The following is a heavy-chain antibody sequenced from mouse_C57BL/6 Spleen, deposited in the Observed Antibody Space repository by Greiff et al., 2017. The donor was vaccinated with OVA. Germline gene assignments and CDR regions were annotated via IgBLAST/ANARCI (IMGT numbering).Heavy chain of an antibody. CDR3: ARKAQRKLVYAMDY. Sequence: VQLPQSGAELVKPGASVTLSCTASGFTFTSYPLQWLKQHPGPSLEWIGNFHPYNDDTKYNEKFKGKATLTVEKSSSTVYLKRSRLTSDDSAVEYCARKAQRKLVYAMDYWGQGTSVTVSS. J-gene: IGHJ4*01. V-gene: IGHV1-47*01. CDR1: GFTFTSYP. CDR2: FHPYNDDT.